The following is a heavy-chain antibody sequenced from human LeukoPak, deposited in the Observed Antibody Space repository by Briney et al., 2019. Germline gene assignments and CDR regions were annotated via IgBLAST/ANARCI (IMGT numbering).Heavy chain of an antibody. D-gene: IGHD5-18*01. CDR2: ISSSSSPTTI. CDR3: AREGYGYGPTLVY. J-gene: IGHJ4*02. Sequence: GGSPRLSCAASGFTFRSYSTHWVRHPPGKGLEWVSYISSSSSPTTISYAHSVKGRFTISRDKAKNSLFLQMISLRDEDTAVDYCAREGYGYGPTLVYWGQGSLVTVSS. CDR1: GFTFRSYS. V-gene: IGHV3-48*02.